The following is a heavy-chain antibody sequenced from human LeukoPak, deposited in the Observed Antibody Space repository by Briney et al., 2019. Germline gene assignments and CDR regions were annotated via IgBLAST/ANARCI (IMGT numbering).Heavy chain of an antibody. J-gene: IGHJ3*02. V-gene: IGHV1-69*04. D-gene: IGHD5-24*01. CDR1: GGTFSDHA. CDR2: IIPILGIA. Sequence: GASVKVSCKASGGTFSDHAVSWVRQAPGQGLEWMGRIIPILGIANYAQKFQGRVTITADKSTSTAYMELSSLRSEDTAVYYCARAGEMATILDNDAFDIWGQGTMVTVSS. CDR3: ARAGEMATILDNDAFDI.